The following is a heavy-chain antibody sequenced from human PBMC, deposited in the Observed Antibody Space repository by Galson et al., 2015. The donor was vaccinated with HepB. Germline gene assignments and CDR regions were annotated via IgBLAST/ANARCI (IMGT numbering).Heavy chain of an antibody. CDR2: INPSGGST. CDR1: GYTFTSYY. J-gene: IGHJ3*02. D-gene: IGHD2-2*02. V-gene: IGHV1-46*01. CDR3: ARAYQLPYGNEAFDI. Sequence: SVKVSCKASGYTFTSYYMNWVRQAPGQGLEWMGMINPSGGSTSHAQKFQGRVTMTRDTSTSTVYMELSSLRSEDTAVYYCARAYQLPYGNEAFDIWGQGTVVTVS.